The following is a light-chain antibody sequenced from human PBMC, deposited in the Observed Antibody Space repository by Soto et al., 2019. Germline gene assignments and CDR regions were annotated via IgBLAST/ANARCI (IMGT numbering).Light chain of an antibody. CDR1: SSDVGGYNY. V-gene: IGLV2-8*01. CDR2: EVN. J-gene: IGLJ2*01. CDR3: SSYGGSNNLI. Sequence: QSVLTQPPSASGSPGQSVTISCTGTSSDVGGYNYVSWYQQHPGKAPKLMIYEVNKRPSGVPDRFSGSKSGNTASLSVSGLQADDEADYYRSSYGGSNNLIFGGGTKVTVL.